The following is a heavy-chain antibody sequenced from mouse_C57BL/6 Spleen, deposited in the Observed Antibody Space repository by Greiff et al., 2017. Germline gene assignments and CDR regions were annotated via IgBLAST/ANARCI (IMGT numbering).Heavy chain of an antibody. CDR1: GYTFTDHT. D-gene: IGHD2-4*01. J-gene: IGHJ2*01. V-gene: IGHV1-78*01. Sequence: QVQLQQSDAELVKPGASVKISCKVSGYTFTDHTIHWMKQRPEQGLEWIGYIYPRDGSTKYNEKFKGKATLTADKSSSTAYMQLNSLTSEDSAVXFCARRRKSYDYDRVYYFDYWGQGTTLTVSS. CDR2: IYPRDGST. CDR3: ARRRKSYDYDRVYYFDY.